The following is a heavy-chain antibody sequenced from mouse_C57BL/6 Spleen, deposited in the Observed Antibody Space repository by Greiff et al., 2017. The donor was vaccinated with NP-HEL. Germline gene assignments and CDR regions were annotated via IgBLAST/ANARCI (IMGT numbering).Heavy chain of an antibody. D-gene: IGHD1-1*01. Sequence: QVQLQQPGAELVKPGASVKLSCKASGYTFTSYWMHWVKQRPGQGLEWIGMIHPNSGSTNYNEKFKSKATLTVDKSSSTAYMQLSSLTSEDSAVYYCAADYYGSSYWYFDVWGTGTKVTVSS. CDR1: GYTFTSYW. V-gene: IGHV1-64*01. CDR2: IHPNSGST. CDR3: AADYYGSSYWYFDV. J-gene: IGHJ1*03.